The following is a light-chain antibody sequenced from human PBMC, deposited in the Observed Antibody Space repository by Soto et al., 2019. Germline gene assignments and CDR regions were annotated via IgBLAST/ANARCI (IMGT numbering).Light chain of an antibody. J-gene: IGKJ2*01. V-gene: IGKV3-11*01. CDR2: DAS. Sequence: IVLTQSPATLSLSPGERATLSCRASQSVSSYLAWYQQKPGQAPRLLIYDASNRATGIPARFSGSGSGTDFPLTISSLDHEDFAVYYCQQRSNWPPYTFGQGTKREIK. CDR1: QSVSSY. CDR3: QQRSNWPPYT.